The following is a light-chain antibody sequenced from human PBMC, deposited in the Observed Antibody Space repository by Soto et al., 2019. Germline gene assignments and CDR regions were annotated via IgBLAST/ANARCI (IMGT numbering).Light chain of an antibody. CDR2: DDD. CDR1: GGTIVSNY. J-gene: IGLJ3*02. V-gene: IGLV6-57*02. Sequence: NFMLTQPHYVSGSPGETVIISCTGSGGTIVSNYVQWYQQRPGSAPTTVIYDDDQRPSGVPDRFSGSIDSSSNSASLTISGLKTEDEADYYCQSYDNIRVVFGGGTKLTVL. CDR3: QSYDNIRVV.